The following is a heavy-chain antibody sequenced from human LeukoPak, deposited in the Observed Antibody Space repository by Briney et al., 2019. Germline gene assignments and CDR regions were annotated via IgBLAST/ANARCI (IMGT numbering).Heavy chain of an antibody. CDR3: ARVVKRITIFGVVIQYYMDV. CDR1: GVSFSGYY. Sequence: SETLSLTCAVYGVSFSGYYWSWIRQPAGKGLEWIGRIYTSGKTNYSPSLKSRVTISVDTSKNQFSLKLSSVTAADTAVYYCARVVKRITIFGVVIQYYMDVWGKGTTVTVSS. CDR2: IYTSGKT. V-gene: IGHV4-59*10. J-gene: IGHJ6*03. D-gene: IGHD3-3*01.